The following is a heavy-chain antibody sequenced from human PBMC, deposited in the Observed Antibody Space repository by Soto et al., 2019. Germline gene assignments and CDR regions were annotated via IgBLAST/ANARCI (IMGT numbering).Heavy chain of an antibody. CDR1: GFTLSSYA. Sequence: QVQLVESGGGVVQPGRSLRLSCAASGFTLSSYAMHWVRQAPGKGLEWVAVISYDGSNKYYADSVKGRFTISRDNSKNTLYLQMNSLRAEDTAVYYCARVTAEYENYYFDYWGQGTLVTVSS. CDR2: ISYDGSNK. J-gene: IGHJ4*02. V-gene: IGHV3-30-3*01. CDR3: ARVTAEYENYYFDY. D-gene: IGHD5-18*01.